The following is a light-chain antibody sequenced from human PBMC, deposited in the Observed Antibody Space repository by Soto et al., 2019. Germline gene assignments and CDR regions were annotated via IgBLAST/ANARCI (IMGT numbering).Light chain of an antibody. V-gene: IGKV3-11*01. CDR2: HAS. J-gene: IGKJ5*01. Sequence: EIVMTHSPATLSVSPGGRATLSCRASQSVSSNLAWYQQRPGQAPRLLIYHASTRSTGIPDRFSGSGSGTDFTLTISSLEPEDSAVYYCQQRHMWPITFGQGTRLEIK. CDR3: QQRHMWPIT. CDR1: QSVSSN.